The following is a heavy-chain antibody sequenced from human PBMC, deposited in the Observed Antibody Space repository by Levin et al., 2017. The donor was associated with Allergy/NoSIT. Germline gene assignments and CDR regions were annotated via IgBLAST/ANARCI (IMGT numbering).Heavy chain of an antibody. CDR2: INPNSGGT. CDR3: ARTLDYGDYSDY. J-gene: IGHJ4*02. D-gene: IGHD4-17*01. Sequence: ASVKVSCKASGYTFTGYYMHWVRQAPGQGLEWMGRINPNSGGTNYAQKFQGRVTMTRDTSISTAYMELSRLRSDDTAVYYCARTLDYGDYSDYWGQGTLVTVSS. V-gene: IGHV1-2*06. CDR1: GYTFTGYY.